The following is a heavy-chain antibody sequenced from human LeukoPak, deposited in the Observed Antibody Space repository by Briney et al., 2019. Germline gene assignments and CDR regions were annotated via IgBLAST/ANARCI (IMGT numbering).Heavy chain of an antibody. CDR3: AREGLQTTVTTKAVDY. J-gene: IGHJ4*02. D-gene: IGHD4-17*01. V-gene: IGHV1-46*01. Sequence: ASVKVSCKTSGYTFTSCYMHWVRQAPGQGLEWMGMINPSAGSTRYAQKFQGRVTMTTDTSTSTVYMGLSSLRSEDTAVYYCAREGLQTTVTTKAVDYWGQGTLVTVSS. CDR1: GYTFTSCY. CDR2: INPSAGST.